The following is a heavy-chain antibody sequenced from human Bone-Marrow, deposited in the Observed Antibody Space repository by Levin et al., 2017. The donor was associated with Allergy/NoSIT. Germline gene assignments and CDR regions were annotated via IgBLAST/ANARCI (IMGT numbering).Heavy chain of an antibody. CDR3: ARGGVYSSDVSDY. CDR1: GFIFSSYD. V-gene: IGHV3-21*01. D-gene: IGHD6-19*01. CDR2: ISSSGEYT. J-gene: IGHJ4*02. Sequence: GGSLRLSCEASGFIFSSYDMNWVRQAPGKGLEWVSSISSSGEYTNYADSMKGRFTVSRDNAKDSVYLQMNGLRAEDTGLYFCARGGVYSSDVSDYWGQGTLVTVSS.